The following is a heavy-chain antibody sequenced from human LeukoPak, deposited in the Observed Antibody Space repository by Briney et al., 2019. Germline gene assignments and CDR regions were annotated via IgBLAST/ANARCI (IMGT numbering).Heavy chain of an antibody. CDR1: GFTFSDYY. Sequence: GGSLRLSCAASGFTFSDYYMDWVRQAARKGLEWVGRIREKTNTYTTEYAASVKGRLTVSRDDSKTSVYLQMNSLKSEDTAVYYCARIHGWGDYLDYGGQGILVTVSS. J-gene: IGHJ4*02. D-gene: IGHD3-16*01. V-gene: IGHV3-72*01. CDR2: IREKTNTYTT. CDR3: ARIHGWGDYLDY.